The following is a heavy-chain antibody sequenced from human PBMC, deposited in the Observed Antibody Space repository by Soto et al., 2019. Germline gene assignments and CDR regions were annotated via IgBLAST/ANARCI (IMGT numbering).Heavy chain of an antibody. Sequence: GGSLRLSCAASGFTFSSYGMHWVRQAPGKGLEWVAVISYDGSNKYYADSVKGRFTISRDNSKSTLYLQMNSLRAEDTAVYYCAKPAVAHKQWLDRWFDPWGQGTLVTVSS. CDR2: ISYDGSNK. V-gene: IGHV3-30*18. J-gene: IGHJ5*02. CDR3: AKPAVAHKQWLDRWFDP. CDR1: GFTFSSYG. D-gene: IGHD6-19*01.